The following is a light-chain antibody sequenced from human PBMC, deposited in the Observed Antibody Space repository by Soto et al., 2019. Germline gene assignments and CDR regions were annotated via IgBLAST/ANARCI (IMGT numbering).Light chain of an antibody. CDR3: TSYTSSSTYV. Sequence: QSVLTQPASVSGSPGQSITISCTGTSSDVGGYNYVSWYQQHPGKAPKLLIYEVRHRPSGTSNRFSGSKSGNTASLTISGLQAEDEADFYCTSYTSSSTYVFGTGTKVTVL. J-gene: IGLJ1*01. CDR2: EVR. CDR1: SSDVGGYNY. V-gene: IGLV2-14*01.